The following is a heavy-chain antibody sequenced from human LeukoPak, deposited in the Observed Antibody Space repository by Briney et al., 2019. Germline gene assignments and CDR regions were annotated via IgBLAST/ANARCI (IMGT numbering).Heavy chain of an antibody. D-gene: IGHD3-9*01. CDR1: GYTFTSYA. CDR2: INAGNGNT. CDR3: ARSYYDRLPGYGDYYVDY. Sequence: GASVTVSCKASGYTFTSYAMHWVRQAPGQRLEWMGWINAGNGNTKYSQKFQGRVTITRATSASTASMDLRSLRSEDTAVYYCARSYYDRLPGYGDYYVDYWDQGTLVTVSS. J-gene: IGHJ4*01. V-gene: IGHV1-3*01.